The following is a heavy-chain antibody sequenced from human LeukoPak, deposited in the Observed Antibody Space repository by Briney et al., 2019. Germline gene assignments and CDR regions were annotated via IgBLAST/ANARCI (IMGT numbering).Heavy chain of an antibody. V-gene: IGHV3-66*02. J-gene: IGHJ3*02. D-gene: IGHD3-22*01. CDR2: IYSGGST. CDR1: GFTVSSNY. Sequence: GGSLRLSCAASGFTVSSNYMSWVLQAPGKGLEWVSVIYSGGSTYYADSVKGRFTISRDNSKNTLYLQMNSLRAEDTAVYYCARDYYYDSSGGSGAFDIWGQGTMVTVSS. CDR3: ARDYYYDSSGGSGAFDI.